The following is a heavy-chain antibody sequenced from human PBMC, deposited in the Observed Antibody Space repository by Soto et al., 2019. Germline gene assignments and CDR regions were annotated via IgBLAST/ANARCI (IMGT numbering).Heavy chain of an antibody. Sequence: SETRSLTCAVSGGSISSSNWWSWVRQPPGKGLEWIGEMYHSGSTNYNPSLKSRVTISIDKSKHQFSLKLISVTAADTAVYYCFGRDAYRFDYWCQGTLLTVSS. V-gene: IGHV4-4*02. CDR2: MYHSGST. CDR3: FGRDAYRFDY. D-gene: IGHD2-15*01. CDR1: GGSISSSNW. J-gene: IGHJ4*02.